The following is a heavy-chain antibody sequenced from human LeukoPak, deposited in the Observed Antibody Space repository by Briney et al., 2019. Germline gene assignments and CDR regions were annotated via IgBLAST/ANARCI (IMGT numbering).Heavy chain of an antibody. Sequence: GGSLRLSCAASGFTFSSYGMHWVRQAPGKGREWVAVISYDGSNKYYADSVKGRFTISRDNSKNTLYLQMNSLRAEDTAVYYCAKDRYGSGSYYQVNLDYWGQGTLVTVSS. J-gene: IGHJ4*02. CDR2: ISYDGSNK. D-gene: IGHD3-10*01. V-gene: IGHV3-30*18. CDR1: GFTFSSYG. CDR3: AKDRYGSGSYYQVNLDY.